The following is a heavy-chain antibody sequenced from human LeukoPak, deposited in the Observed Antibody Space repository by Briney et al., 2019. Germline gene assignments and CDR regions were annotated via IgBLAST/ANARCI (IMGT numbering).Heavy chain of an antibody. J-gene: IGHJ4*02. Sequence: GGSLRLSCAASGFTFSSYAMHWVRQAPGKGLEYVSAISSNGGSTYYANSVKGRFTISRDNSKNTLYLQMSSLRAEDTAVYYCVKGSCSSASCQFDYWGQGTRVTVSS. CDR3: VKGSCSSASCQFDY. CDR1: GFTFSSYA. V-gene: IGHV3-64*01. D-gene: IGHD2-2*01. CDR2: ISSNGGST.